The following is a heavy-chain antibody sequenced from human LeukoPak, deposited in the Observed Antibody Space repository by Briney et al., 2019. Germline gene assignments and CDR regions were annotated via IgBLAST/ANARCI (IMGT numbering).Heavy chain of an antibody. Sequence: ASVKVSCKVSGYTLTELSMHWVRQAPGKGLEWMGGFDPEDGETIYAQKFQGRVTMTEDTSTDTAYMELSSLRSEDTAVYYCATGPLYYYDSSPSYDIWGQGTMVTVPS. D-gene: IGHD3-22*01. CDR2: FDPEDGET. V-gene: IGHV1-24*01. CDR1: GYTLTELS. CDR3: ATGPLYYYDSSPSYDI. J-gene: IGHJ3*02.